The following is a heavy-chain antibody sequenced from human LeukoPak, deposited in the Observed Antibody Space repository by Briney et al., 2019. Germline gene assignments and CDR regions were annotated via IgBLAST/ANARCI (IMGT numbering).Heavy chain of an antibody. D-gene: IGHD7-27*01. CDR2: TYYRSGWYN. CDR1: GDSVSSNSAA. V-gene: IGHV6-1*01. J-gene: IGHJ4*02. Sequence: SQTLSLTCAISGDSVSSNSAAWGWIRQSPSRGLEWLGRTYYRSGWYNDYALSVESRITINPDTSKNQVSLQLTSVTPEYTAVYYCSRDLAWGPADYWGQGTLVTVSS. CDR3: SRDLAWGPADY.